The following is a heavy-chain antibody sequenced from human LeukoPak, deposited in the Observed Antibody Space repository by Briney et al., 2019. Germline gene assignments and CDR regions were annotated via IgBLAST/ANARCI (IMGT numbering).Heavy chain of an antibody. CDR1: AGSFSGYY. CDR3: ARVTECGGDCYPYYFDY. D-gene: IGHD2-21*02. J-gene: IGHJ4*02. V-gene: IGHV4-34*01. Sequence: SQTLSLTCAVYAGSFSGYYWSWVRQPPGKGLEWIGEIKHSGSTNYNQSLKSRVTISVDTSKNQFSLKLSSVTAADTAVYYCARVTECGGDCYPYYFDYWGQGTLVTVSS. CDR2: IKHSGST.